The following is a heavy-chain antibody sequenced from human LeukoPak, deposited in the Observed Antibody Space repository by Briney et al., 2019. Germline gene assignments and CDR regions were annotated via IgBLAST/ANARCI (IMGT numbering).Heavy chain of an antibody. D-gene: IGHD3-3*01. V-gene: IGHV4-39*01. Sequence: PSETLSLTCTVSGGSISSSSYYWGWIRQPPGKGLEWIGSIYYSGSTYYNPSLKSRVTISVDTSKNQFSLKLSSVTAADTAVYYCASQTLVTIFGVVTEYNWFDPWGQGTLVTVSS. CDR2: IYYSGST. CDR3: ASQTLVTIFGVVTEYNWFDP. J-gene: IGHJ5*02. CDR1: GGSISSSSYY.